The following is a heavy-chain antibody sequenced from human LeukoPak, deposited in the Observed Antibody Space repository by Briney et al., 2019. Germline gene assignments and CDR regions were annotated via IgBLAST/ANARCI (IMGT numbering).Heavy chain of an antibody. J-gene: IGHJ4*02. D-gene: IGHD3-10*01. CDR2: IYYSGST. V-gene: IGHV4-31*03. CDR3: ARHGQGRIGNVDY. Sequence: PSQTLSLTCTVSGGSISSGGYYWSWIRQHPGKGLEWIGYIYYSGSTNYNPSLKSRVTISVDTSKNQFSLKLSSVTAADTAVYYCARHGQGRIGNVDYWGQGTLVTVSS. CDR1: GGSISSGGYY.